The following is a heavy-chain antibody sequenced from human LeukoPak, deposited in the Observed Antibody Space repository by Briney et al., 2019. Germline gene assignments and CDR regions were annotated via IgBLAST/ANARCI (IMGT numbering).Heavy chain of an antibody. V-gene: IGHV1-2*02. Sequence: ASVKVSCKASGGTFSSYAISWVRQAPGQGLEWMGWINPNSGGTNYAQKFQGRVTMTRDTSISTAYMELSRLRSDDTAVYYCARGAYSSSWLYNWFDPWGQGTLVAVSS. CDR1: GGTFSSYA. J-gene: IGHJ5*02. CDR3: ARGAYSSSWLYNWFDP. D-gene: IGHD6-13*01. CDR2: INPNSGGT.